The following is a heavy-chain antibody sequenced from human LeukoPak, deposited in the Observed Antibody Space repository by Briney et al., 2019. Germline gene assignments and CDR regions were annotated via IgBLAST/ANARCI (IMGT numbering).Heavy chain of an antibody. CDR2: ISSSGSTI. CDR3: ASSMIVVVRKGYFDY. Sequence: PGGSLRLSCAASGFTFSSYEMNWVRQAPGKGLEWASYISSSGSTIYYADSVKGRFTISRDNAKNSLYLQMNSLRAEDTAVYYCASSMIVVVRKGYFDYWGQGTLVTVSS. CDR1: GFTFSSYE. J-gene: IGHJ4*02. V-gene: IGHV3-48*03. D-gene: IGHD3-22*01.